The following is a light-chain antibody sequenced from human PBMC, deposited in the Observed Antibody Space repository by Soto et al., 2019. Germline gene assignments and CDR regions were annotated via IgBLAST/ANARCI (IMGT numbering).Light chain of an antibody. V-gene: IGKV3-20*01. J-gene: IGKJ4*01. CDR2: VAS. CDR1: QSVSSSY. CDR3: QQYGTSPEIT. Sequence: EIVLTQSPGTLSLSPGERATLSCRASQSVSSSYLAWYQQKPSQAPRLLIYVASGRATGIPYRFSGSGSGTDFTLTISRLEPEDFAVYYCQQYGTSPEITFGGGTKVEIK.